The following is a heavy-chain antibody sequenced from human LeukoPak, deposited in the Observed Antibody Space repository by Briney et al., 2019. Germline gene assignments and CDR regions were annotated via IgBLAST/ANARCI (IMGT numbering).Heavy chain of an antibody. Sequence: ASVKASCKASGGTFSSYASSGVRQAPGQGLEWMGRIIPILGIANYAQKFQGRVTITADKSTSTAYMELSSLRSEDTAVYYCARYSDGGSSDYFDYWGQGTLVTVSS. CDR1: GGTFSSYA. D-gene: IGHD4-23*01. CDR3: ARYSDGGSSDYFDY. V-gene: IGHV1-69*04. CDR2: IIPILGIA. J-gene: IGHJ4*02.